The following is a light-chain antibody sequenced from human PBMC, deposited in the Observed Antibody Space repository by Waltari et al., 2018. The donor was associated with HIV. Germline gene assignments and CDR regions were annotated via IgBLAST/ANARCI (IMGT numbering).Light chain of an antibody. CDR2: AAS. CDR3: QNYKSVPLT. Sequence: DIQMTQSPSSLSASVGDRVAITCRASQGIMNALAWYQQKPGEVPRLLIYAASILQSGVPHRFSASGSETDFTLTITNLQADDVATYYCQNYKSVPLTFGGGTKVEIK. J-gene: IGKJ4*01. CDR1: QGIMNA. V-gene: IGKV1-27*01.